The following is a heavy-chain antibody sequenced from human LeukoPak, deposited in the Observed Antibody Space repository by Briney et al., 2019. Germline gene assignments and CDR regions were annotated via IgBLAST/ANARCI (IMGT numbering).Heavy chain of an antibody. CDR2: ISYSGNT. J-gene: IGHJ4*02. D-gene: IGHD3-16*02. Sequence: SQTLSLTCTVSGGSIKSGSDYWTWIRQHPGKGLEWIGYISYSGNTYYNPSLKSRVTISLDTSNNQFSLRLFSVSAADTAVYYCARGRYNSRTDFDYWGQGTLVTVSS. CDR1: GGSIKSGSDY. V-gene: IGHV4-31*03. CDR3: ARGRYNSRTDFDY.